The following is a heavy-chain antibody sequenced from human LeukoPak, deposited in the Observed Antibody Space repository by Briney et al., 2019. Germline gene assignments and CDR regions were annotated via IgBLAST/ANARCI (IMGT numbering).Heavy chain of an antibody. V-gene: IGHV3-15*01. D-gene: IGHD2-15*01. CDR3: TTKGPACSGGSCYWR. CDR2: IKSKTDGGTT. CDR1: GFTFSNAW. Sequence: GGSLRLSCAASGFTFSNAWMRWVRHAPGKGLEWVGRIKSKTDGGTTDYAEPVKGRFTISRDDSKSTLYLQMNSLKTEDTAVYYCTTKGPACSGGSCYWRWGQGTLVTVSS. J-gene: IGHJ4*02.